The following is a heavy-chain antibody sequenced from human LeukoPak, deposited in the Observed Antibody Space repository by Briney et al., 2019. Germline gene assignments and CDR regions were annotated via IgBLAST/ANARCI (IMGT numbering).Heavy chain of an antibody. CDR2: INPSGGST. V-gene: IGHV1-46*01. CDR3: ARDSRVDSGYDLDAFDI. CDR1: GYTFTSYY. J-gene: IGHJ3*02. Sequence: ASVKVSFKASGYTFTSYYMHWVRQAPGQGLEWMGIINPSGGSTSYAQKFQGRVTMTRDMSTSTVYMELSSLRSEDTAVYYCARDSRVDSGYDLDAFDIWGQGTMVTVSS. D-gene: IGHD5-12*01.